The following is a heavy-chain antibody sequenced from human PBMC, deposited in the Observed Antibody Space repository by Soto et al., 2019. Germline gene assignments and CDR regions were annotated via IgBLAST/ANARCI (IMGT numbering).Heavy chain of an antibody. CDR1: GFTFSSYG. CDR3: ASATIVVVPAAIDDAFDI. V-gene: IGHV3-33*01. D-gene: IGHD2-2*01. CDR2: IWYDGSNK. Sequence: QVQLVESGGGVVQPGRSLRLSCAASGFTFSSYGMHWVRQAPGKGMEWVAVIWYDGSNKYYADSVKGRFTISRDNSKNTLYLQMNSLRAEDTAVYYCASATIVVVPAAIDDAFDIWGRGTMVTVSS. J-gene: IGHJ3*02.